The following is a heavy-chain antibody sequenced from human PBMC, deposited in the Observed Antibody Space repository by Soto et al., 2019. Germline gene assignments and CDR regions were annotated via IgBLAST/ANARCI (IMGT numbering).Heavy chain of an antibody. D-gene: IGHD6-19*01. J-gene: IGHJ4*02. CDR1: GGSIDSGACS. CDR2: VTHSGTA. CDR3: ARIHWAQSSLDY. Sequence: SETLSLTCAVSGGSIDSGACSLSWIRQPPGKGLEWIGYVTHSGTAYSIPSLNGRLTLSVDSSQTQFSLKLTSVTAADSAFYYCARIHWAQSSLDYWGRGILVTVYS. V-gene: IGHV4-30-2*01.